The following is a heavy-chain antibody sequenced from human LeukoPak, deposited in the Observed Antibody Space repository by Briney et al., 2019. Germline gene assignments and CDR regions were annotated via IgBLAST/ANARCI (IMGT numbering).Heavy chain of an antibody. J-gene: IGHJ4*02. Sequence: QPGGSLRLSCAASGFTFSSYWIHWVRQAPGKGLVWVSRINSDGSSTSYADSVKGRFTISRDNAKNTLYLQMNSLRAEDTAVYYCAKDQHGGNSYDYWGQGTLVTVSS. D-gene: IGHD4-23*01. CDR1: GFTFSSYW. V-gene: IGHV3-74*01. CDR3: AKDQHGGNSYDY. CDR2: INSDGSST.